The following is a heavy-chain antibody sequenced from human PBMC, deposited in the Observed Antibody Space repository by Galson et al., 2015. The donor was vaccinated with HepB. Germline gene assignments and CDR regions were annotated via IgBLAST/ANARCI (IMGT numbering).Heavy chain of an antibody. Sequence: SLRLSCAASGFTFSSLALGWVRQAPGKGLEWVSLITIDGGGTFYADSVKGRFTISRDNSKNTVDLQMSSLRVEDTALYYCAKWAPYGAREGGFDCWGQGTLVTVSS. CDR3: AKWAPYGAREGGFDC. D-gene: IGHD4/OR15-4a*01. CDR2: ITIDGGGT. CDR1: GFTFSSLA. V-gene: IGHV3-23*01. J-gene: IGHJ4*02.